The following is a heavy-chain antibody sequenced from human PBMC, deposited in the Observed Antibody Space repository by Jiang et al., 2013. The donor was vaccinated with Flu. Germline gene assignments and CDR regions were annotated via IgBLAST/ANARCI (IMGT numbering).Heavy chain of an antibody. Sequence: GSIRNYYWSWIRQPAGKGLEWIGHIYTSGRSNYNPSLKSRVTMSVDTSKNQFSLKLTSVTAADTAVYYCAQDRSGYNWYDPWGPGTLVTVSS. CDR2: IYTSGRS. D-gene: IGHD3-22*01. CDR3: AQDRSGYNWYDP. J-gene: IGHJ5*02. V-gene: IGHV4-4*07. CDR1: GSIRNYY.